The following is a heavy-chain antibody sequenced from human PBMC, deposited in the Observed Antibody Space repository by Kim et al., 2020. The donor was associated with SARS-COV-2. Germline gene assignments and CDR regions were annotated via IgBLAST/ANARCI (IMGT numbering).Heavy chain of an antibody. D-gene: IGHD2-2*02. V-gene: IGHV3-23*01. J-gene: IGHJ4*02. CDR2: ISGSGGST. CDR1: GFTFSSYA. Sequence: GGSLRLSCAASGFTFSSYAMSWVRQAPGKGLEWVSAISGSGGSTYYADSVKGRVTISRDNSKNTLYLQMNSLRAEDTAVYYCAKDKWSPYCSSTSCYKDYWGQGTLVTVSS. CDR3: AKDKWSPYCSSTSCYKDY.